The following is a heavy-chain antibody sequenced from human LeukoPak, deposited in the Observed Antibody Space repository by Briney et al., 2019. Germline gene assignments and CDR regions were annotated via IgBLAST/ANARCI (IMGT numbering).Heavy chain of an antibody. CDR2: ISGSGGST. Sequence: GGSLRLSCAASGFTFSSYAMSWVRQAPGKGLEWVSAISGSGGSTYYADSVKGRFTISRDNSKNTLYLQMNSLRAEDTVVYYCAKDRDSSGYYYFDYWGQGTLVTVSS. CDR1: GFTFSSYA. V-gene: IGHV3-23*01. D-gene: IGHD3-22*01. J-gene: IGHJ4*02. CDR3: AKDRDSSGYYYFDY.